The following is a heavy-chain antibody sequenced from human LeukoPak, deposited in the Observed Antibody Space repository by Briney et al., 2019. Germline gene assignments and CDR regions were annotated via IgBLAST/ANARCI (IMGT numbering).Heavy chain of an antibody. Sequence: SETLSLTCTVSGGSISSYYWSWIRQPPGKGLEWIGYIYYSGSTNYNPSLKSRVTLSVDTSKNQFSLKLSSVTAADTAVYYCARLDDYGGNPGYFQHWGQGTLVTVSS. CDR3: ARLDDYGGNPGYFQH. D-gene: IGHD4-23*01. CDR1: GGSISSYY. V-gene: IGHV4-59*08. J-gene: IGHJ1*01. CDR2: IYYSGST.